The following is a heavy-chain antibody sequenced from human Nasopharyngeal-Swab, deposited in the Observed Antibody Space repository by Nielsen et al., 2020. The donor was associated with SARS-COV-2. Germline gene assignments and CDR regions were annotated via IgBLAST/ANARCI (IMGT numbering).Heavy chain of an antibody. CDR3: ARLGYGDSNWFDP. CDR2: IYYSGST. Sequence: RQLPGKGTVGIGSIYYSGSTYYNPSLKSRVTISVDTSKNQFSLKLSSVTAADTAVYYCARLGYGDSNWFDPWGQGTLVTVSS. V-gene: IGHV4-39*01. J-gene: IGHJ5*02. D-gene: IGHD4-17*01.